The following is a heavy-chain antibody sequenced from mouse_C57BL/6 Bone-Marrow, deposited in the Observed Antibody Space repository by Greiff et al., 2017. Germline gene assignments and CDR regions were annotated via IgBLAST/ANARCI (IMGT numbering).Heavy chain of an antibody. D-gene: IGHD1-1*01. V-gene: IGHV1-82*01. CDR3: ARGLLRPWYFDV. CDR2: IYPGDGDT. J-gene: IGHJ1*03. CDR1: GYAFSSSW. Sequence: VKLQESGPELVKPGASVKISCKASGYAFSSSWMNWVKQRPGKGLEWIGRIYPGDGDTNYNGKFKGKATLTADKSSSTAYMQLSSLTSEDSAVYFCARGLLRPWYFDVWGTGTTVTVSS.